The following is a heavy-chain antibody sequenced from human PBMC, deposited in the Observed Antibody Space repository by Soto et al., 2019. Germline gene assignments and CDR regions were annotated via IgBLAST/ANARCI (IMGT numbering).Heavy chain of an antibody. D-gene: IGHD3-9*01. CDR2: IYDSGST. V-gene: IGHV4-59*01. J-gene: IGHJ3*01. CDR3: GPSDYDICTGHLVFDF. Sequence: RISKKQRKGLEWLGYIYDSGSTSYNPSLKSRVTMSMDTSKTQFSLNLSSVTAAGQDRYFCGPSDYDICTGHLVFDFWVHGTTVTV.